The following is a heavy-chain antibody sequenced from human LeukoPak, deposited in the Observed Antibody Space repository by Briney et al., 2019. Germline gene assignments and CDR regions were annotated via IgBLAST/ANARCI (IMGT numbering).Heavy chain of an antibody. V-gene: IGHV3-30*03. CDR1: GFIFSGYD. Sequence: GGSLRLSCAASGFIFSGYDMHWVRQAPGKGLEWVAVISYDGSNEYYADSVRGRLTISRDSSKNTLYLQMNSLRPEDTALYYCSAIRVGRNWFDPWGQGTLVTVSS. CDR2: ISYDGSNE. D-gene: IGHD1-14*01. CDR3: SAIRVGRNWFDP. J-gene: IGHJ5*02.